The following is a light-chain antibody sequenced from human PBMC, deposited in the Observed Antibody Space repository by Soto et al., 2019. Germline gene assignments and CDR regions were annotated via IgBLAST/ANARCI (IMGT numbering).Light chain of an antibody. CDR1: RSISSTY. J-gene: IGKJ2*01. CDR3: XXXXXXXXYX. Sequence: EIVLTQSPGTLSLSPGERATLSCRASRSISSTYLAWYQQKPGQAPRLLIYGASSRATGIPDRFSGSGSGTDFTLTISRLEPEDXXXXXXXXXXXXXXYXFGQGTKLEIK. V-gene: IGKV3-20*01. CDR2: GAS.